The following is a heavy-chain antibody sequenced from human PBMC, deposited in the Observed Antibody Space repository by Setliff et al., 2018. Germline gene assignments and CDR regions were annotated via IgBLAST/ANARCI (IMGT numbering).Heavy chain of an antibody. CDR1: GGSISSYY. D-gene: IGHD3-3*01. V-gene: IGHV4-59*12. CDR3: ARDLHMSNRITIFGVVIMGGTAGETFDY. CDR2: IYYSGST. J-gene: IGHJ4*02. Sequence: LSLTCTVSGGSISSYYWSWIRQPPGKRLEWVGYIYYSGSTNYNPSLESRFTISRDNAKNSLYLQMNSLRAEDTAVYYYARDLHMSNRITIFGVVIMGGTAGETFDYWGQGTLVTVSS.